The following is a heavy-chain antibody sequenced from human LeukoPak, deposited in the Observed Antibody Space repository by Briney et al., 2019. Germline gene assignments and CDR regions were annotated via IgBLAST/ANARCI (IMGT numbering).Heavy chain of an antibody. CDR2: MNPNSGNT. V-gene: IGHV1-8*01. Sequence: ASVKVSCKASGYTFTSYDINWVRQATGQGLEWMGWMNPNSGNTGYAQKFQGRVTMTRDTSTSTVYMELSSLRSEDTAVYFCARVTHTELSTWFDPWGQGTLVTVSS. CDR3: ARVTHTELSTWFDP. CDR1: GYTFTSYD. J-gene: IGHJ5*02. D-gene: IGHD5-18*01.